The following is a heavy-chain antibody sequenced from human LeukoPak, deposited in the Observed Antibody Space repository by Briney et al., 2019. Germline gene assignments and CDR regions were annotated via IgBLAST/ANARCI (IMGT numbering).Heavy chain of an antibody. CDR3: ARQSFAPFQVGPETPIES. Sequence: SETLSLTCTVSGGSISSYYWSWIRQPAGKGLEWIGRIYTSGSTNYSPSLKSRVTMSVDTSKNQFSLKLTSVTAADTAVYYCARQSFAPFQVGPETPIESWGQGTLVTVSS. D-gene: IGHD1-26*01. V-gene: IGHV4-4*07. CDR2: IYTSGST. CDR1: GGSISSYY. J-gene: IGHJ4*02.